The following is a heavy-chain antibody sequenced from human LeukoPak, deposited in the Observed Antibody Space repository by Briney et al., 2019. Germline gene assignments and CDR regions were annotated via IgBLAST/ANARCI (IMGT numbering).Heavy chain of an antibody. V-gene: IGHV3-7*01. Sequence: HAGGSLRLSCAASGFTFSNFRMSWVRQAPGKGLEWVANIKRDGSEKYYVDSVKGRFTISRDNAKNSLYLQMNALRDEDTAIYYCARDHDWAFDLWGQGTLVTVSS. CDR3: ARDHDWAFDL. CDR1: GFTFSNFR. CDR2: IKRDGSEK. J-gene: IGHJ4*02. D-gene: IGHD3-9*01.